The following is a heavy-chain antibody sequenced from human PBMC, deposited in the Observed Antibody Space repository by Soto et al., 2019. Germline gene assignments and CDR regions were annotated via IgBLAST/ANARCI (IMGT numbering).Heavy chain of an antibody. Sequence: QVQLVQSGAEVKKPGSSVKVSCKASGGTFSSYTISWVRQAPGQGLEWMGRIIPILGIANYAQKFQGRVTMTADKSTSTADMELSSLRSEDTAVYYCASGTYGSGIYYYNGMDVWGQGTTVTVSS. CDR3: ASGTYGSGIYYYNGMDV. CDR1: GGTFSSYT. V-gene: IGHV1-69*02. J-gene: IGHJ6*02. CDR2: IIPILGIA. D-gene: IGHD3-10*01.